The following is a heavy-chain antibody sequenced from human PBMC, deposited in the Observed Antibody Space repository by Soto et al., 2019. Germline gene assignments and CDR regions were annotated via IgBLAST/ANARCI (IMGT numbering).Heavy chain of an antibody. D-gene: IGHD3-9*01. CDR3: ARSILTGYFEHYGMDV. Sequence: SETLSLTCTVSGGSISSGGYYWSWIRQHPGKGLEWIGYIYYSGSTYYNPSLKSRVTISVDTSKNQFSLKLSSVTAADTAVYYCARSILTGYFEHYGMDVWGQGTTVTV. CDR1: GGSISSGGYY. CDR2: IYYSGST. V-gene: IGHV4-31*03. J-gene: IGHJ6*02.